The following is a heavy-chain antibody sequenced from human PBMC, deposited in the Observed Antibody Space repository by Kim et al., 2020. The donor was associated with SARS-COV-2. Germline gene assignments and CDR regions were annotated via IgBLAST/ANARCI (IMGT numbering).Heavy chain of an antibody. J-gene: IGHJ4*02. Sequence: SETLSLTCAVYGGSFSGYYWSWIRQPPGKGLEWIGEINHSGSTNYNPSLKSRVTISVDTSKNQFSLKLSSVTAADTAVYYCANNCYDSSGYYDYWGQGTLVTVSS. V-gene: IGHV4-34*01. CDR1: GGSFSGYY. CDR3: ANNCYDSSGYYDY. D-gene: IGHD3-22*01. CDR2: INHSGST.